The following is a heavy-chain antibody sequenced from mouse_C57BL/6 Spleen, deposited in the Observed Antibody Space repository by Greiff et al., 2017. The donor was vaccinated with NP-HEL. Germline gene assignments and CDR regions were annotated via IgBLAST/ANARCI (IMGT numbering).Heavy chain of an antibody. CDR3: AREDDGYYPFDY. D-gene: IGHD2-3*01. CDR2: IYPGGGYT. J-gene: IGHJ2*01. Sequence: VKLQESGAELVRPGTSVKMSCKASGYTFTNYWIGWAKQRPGHGLEWIGDIYPGGGYTNYNEKFKGKATLTADKSSSTAYMQFSSLTSEDSAIYYCAREDDGYYPFDYWGQGTTLTVSS. V-gene: IGHV1-63*01. CDR1: GYTFTNYW.